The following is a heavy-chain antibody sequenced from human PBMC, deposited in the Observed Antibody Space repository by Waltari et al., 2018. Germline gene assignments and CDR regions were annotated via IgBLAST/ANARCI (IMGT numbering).Heavy chain of an antibody. D-gene: IGHD5-12*01. CDR3: ASRRDGYNYSDY. J-gene: IGHJ4*02. V-gene: IGHV4-30-2*01. Sequence: QLQLQESGSGLAKPSQTLSLTCAVSGGSISSGGYSWSWIRQPPGKGREWIGYIYHSGSTYYNPSLKSRVTISVDRSKNQFSLKLSSVTAADTAVYYCASRRDGYNYSDYWGQGTLVTVSS. CDR2: IYHSGST. CDR1: GGSISSGGYS.